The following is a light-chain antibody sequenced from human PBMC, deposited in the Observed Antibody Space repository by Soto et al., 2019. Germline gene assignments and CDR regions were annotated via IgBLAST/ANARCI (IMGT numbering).Light chain of an antibody. CDR1: QNVSSY. CDR2: DAS. J-gene: IGKJ4*01. V-gene: IGKV3-11*01. Sequence: EIVLTQSPATLSLSPGERATLSCRASQNVSSYLAWYQQKPGQAPRLLIYDASNRAIGIPARFSGSGSGTDFTLTISSLQPEHFAVYFCQQRSNWPRLIFGGGTKVEI. CDR3: QQRSNWPRLI.